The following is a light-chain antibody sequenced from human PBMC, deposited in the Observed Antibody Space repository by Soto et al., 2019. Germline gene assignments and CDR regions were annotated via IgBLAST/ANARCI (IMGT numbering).Light chain of an antibody. Sequence: EIVLTQSPGTLSLSPGERATLSCRASQSVTSSYLAWYQQKPGQAPRLLIYGASSRASGIPDRFSGSGSGTDFTLTISRLEPEDFAVYYCQRFGSSLYTFGQGTNLEIK. CDR1: QSVTSSY. CDR2: GAS. CDR3: QRFGSSLYT. J-gene: IGKJ2*01. V-gene: IGKV3-20*01.